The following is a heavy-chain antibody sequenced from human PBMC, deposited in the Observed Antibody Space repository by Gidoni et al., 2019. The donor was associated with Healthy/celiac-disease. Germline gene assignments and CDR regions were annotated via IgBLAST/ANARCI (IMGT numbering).Heavy chain of an antibody. V-gene: IGHV3-21*01. CDR3: ARDRTKESTNKTVGMDV. CDR2: ISSSSSYI. Sequence: EVQLVESGGGLVKPGGSLRLSCAASGFTFSSHSMNWVRQAPGKGLEWVSSISSSSSYIYYADSVKGRFTISRDNAKNSLYLQMNSLRAEDTAVYYCARDRTKESTNKTVGMDVWGQGTTVTVSS. CDR1: GFTFSSHS. D-gene: IGHD2-8*01. J-gene: IGHJ6*02.